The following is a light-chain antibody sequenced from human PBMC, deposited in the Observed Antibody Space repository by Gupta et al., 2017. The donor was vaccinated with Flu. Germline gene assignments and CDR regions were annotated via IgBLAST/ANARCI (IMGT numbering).Light chain of an antibody. Sequence: QSVLTQPPSASGTPGQRVTISCSGSSSNIGSSTVNWYQHLPGTAPKLLIYSNNQRPSGVPDRFSCSKSGTAASLAISGLQSEDEADYYCAAWDDSLNGRVFGGGTKLTVL. V-gene: IGLV1-44*01. CDR2: SNN. J-gene: IGLJ3*02. CDR1: SSNIGSST. CDR3: AAWDDSLNGRV.